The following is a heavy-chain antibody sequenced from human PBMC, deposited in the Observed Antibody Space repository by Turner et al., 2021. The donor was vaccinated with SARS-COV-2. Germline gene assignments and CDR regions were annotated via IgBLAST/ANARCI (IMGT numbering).Heavy chain of an antibody. CDR2: ISGSGGST. V-gene: IGHV3-23*04. D-gene: IGHD3-22*01. CDR3: ARDIVVFTHAFDI. J-gene: IGHJ3*02. Sequence: EVQLVESGGGLVKPGGSLRLFCAASGFTFSNAWMSWVRQAPGKGLEGVSAISGSGGSTYYADSVKGRFTISRDNSKNTLYLQMNSLRAEDTAVYYCARDIVVFTHAFDIWGQGTMVTVSS. CDR1: GFTFSNAW.